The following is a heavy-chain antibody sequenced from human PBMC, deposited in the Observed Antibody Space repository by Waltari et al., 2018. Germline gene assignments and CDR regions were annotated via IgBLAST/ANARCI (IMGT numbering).Heavy chain of an antibody. V-gene: IGHV4-4*07. CDR3: ARDRRGGSSSWYFDY. CDR2: IYTSGST. CDR1: GGSISSYY. J-gene: IGHJ4*02. Sequence: QVQLQESGPGLVTPSETLSLTCTVSGGSISSYYWSWFRQPAGQGLEWIGRIYTSGSTNYTPSRKSRVTRSVDTSKNQFARKLSSVTAADTAVYYCARDRRGGSSSWYFDYWGQGTLVTVSS. D-gene: IGHD6-13*01.